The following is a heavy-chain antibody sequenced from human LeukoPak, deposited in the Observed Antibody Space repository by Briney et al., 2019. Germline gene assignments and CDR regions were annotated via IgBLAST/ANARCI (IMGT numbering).Heavy chain of an antibody. V-gene: IGHV3-53*01. J-gene: IGHJ4*02. CDR2: IYSGGST. CDR1: GFTVSSSY. CDR3: ARVDNSGEGYFDC. Sequence: GGSLRLSCAASGFTVSSSYMGWVRQAPGKGLEWISVIYSGGSTYYADSVNGRFRISRDNSKNTVYLQMNILRAEDTAMYHCARVDNSGEGYFDCWGQGTLVTVSS. D-gene: IGHD2-2*03.